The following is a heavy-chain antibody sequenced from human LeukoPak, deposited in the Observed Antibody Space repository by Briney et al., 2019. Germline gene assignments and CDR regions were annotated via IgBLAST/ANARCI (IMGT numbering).Heavy chain of an antibody. CDR2: IYYRGST. CDR3: ARHTGTANVDY. CDR1: CRSIYSSSYY. Sequence: PSDTLSLTCTLSCRSIYSSSYYWGWLRQPPGTGLKWIESIYYRGSTYYNPSLKSRVTIYVDTSKNQFFLQLSSVTAADTAVYYCARHTGTANVDYWGGGTLVTVSS. D-gene: IGHD4-17*01. J-gene: IGHJ4*02. V-gene: IGHV4-39*01.